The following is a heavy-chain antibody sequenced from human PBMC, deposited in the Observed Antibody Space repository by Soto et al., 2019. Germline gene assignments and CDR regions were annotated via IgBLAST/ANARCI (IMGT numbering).Heavy chain of an antibody. J-gene: IGHJ5*02. Sequence: ASVKVSCKASGYTFTSYGISWVRQAPGQRLEWMGWINAGNGNTKYSQKFQGRVTITRDTSASTAYMELSSLRSEDTAVYYCARARGIAVAGTRNWFDPWGQGTLVTVSS. V-gene: IGHV1-3*01. CDR1: GYTFTSYG. CDR3: ARARGIAVAGTRNWFDP. CDR2: INAGNGNT. D-gene: IGHD6-19*01.